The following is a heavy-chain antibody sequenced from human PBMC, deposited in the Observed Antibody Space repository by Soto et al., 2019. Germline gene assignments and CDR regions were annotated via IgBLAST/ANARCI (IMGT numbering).Heavy chain of an antibody. J-gene: IGHJ5*02. V-gene: IGHV3-9*01. Sequence: GGSLRLSCAASGFTFDDYAMHWVRQAPGKGLEWVLGISWNSGSIVYADSVKGRFTISRDNAKNSLYLQMNSLRAEDTALYYCAKGATGTTENWFDPWGQGTLVTVSS. CDR2: ISWNSGSI. CDR1: GFTFDDYA. CDR3: AKGATGTTENWFDP. D-gene: IGHD1-7*01.